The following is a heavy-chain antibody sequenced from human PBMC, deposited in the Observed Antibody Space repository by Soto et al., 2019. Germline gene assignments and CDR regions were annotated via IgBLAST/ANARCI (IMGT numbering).Heavy chain of an antibody. CDR1: GLTFSNYW. V-gene: IGHV3-74*01. J-gene: IGHJ2*01. CDR2: IHRDGTST. D-gene: IGHD2-21*02. CDR3: ARDGAYCGGDCYSLWYFDL. Sequence: EVQLVESGGGLVQPGGSLRLSCEASGLTFSNYWMHWVRQAPGKGLVWVSRIHRDGTSTSYADSVKGRFTIPRDNAKNTLYLQMNSLRAEDTAVYYCARDGAYCGGDCYSLWYFDLWGRGTLVTVSS.